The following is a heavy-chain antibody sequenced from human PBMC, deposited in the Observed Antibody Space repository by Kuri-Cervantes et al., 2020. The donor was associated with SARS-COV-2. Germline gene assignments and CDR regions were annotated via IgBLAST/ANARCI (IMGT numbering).Heavy chain of an antibody. CDR3: AKPARGAYYYYYMDV. CDR1: GFTFSSYG. D-gene: IGHD6-6*01. Sequence: GESLKISCAASGFTFSSYGMHWVRQAPGKGLEWVAVISYDGSNKYYADSVKGRFTISRDNSKNTLYLQMNSLRAEDTAVYYCAKPARGAYYYYYMDVCGKGTTVTSSS. V-gene: IGHV3-30*18. CDR2: ISYDGSNK. J-gene: IGHJ6*03.